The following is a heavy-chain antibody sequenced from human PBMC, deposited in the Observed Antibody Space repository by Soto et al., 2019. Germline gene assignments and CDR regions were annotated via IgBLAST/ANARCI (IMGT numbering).Heavy chain of an antibody. V-gene: IGHV5-51*01. Sequence: PGESLNISCKGSGYSFTTYWIGWVRQMPGKGLEWMGIIYPGDSDTRYSPSFQGQVTISADKSISTAYLQWSGLKASDTAMYYCARHGGGNYPPLHDAFDIWGQGTMVTVSS. CDR2: IYPGDSDT. J-gene: IGHJ3*02. CDR3: ARHGGGNYPPLHDAFDI. D-gene: IGHD4-4*01. CDR1: GYSFTTYW.